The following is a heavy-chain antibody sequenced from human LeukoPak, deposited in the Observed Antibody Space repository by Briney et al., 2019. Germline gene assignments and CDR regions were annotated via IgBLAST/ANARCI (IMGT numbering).Heavy chain of an antibody. CDR3: ARDRRYSSSWYISY. CDR2: MNPNSGNT. J-gene: IGHJ4*02. CDR1: GYTFTSYD. Sequence: ASVKVSCKASGYTFTSYDINWVRQATGQGLEWMGWMNPNSGNTNYAQKLQGRVTMTTDTSTSTAYMELRSLRSDDTAVYYCARDRRYSSSWYISYWGQGTLVTVSS. D-gene: IGHD6-13*01. V-gene: IGHV1-18*01.